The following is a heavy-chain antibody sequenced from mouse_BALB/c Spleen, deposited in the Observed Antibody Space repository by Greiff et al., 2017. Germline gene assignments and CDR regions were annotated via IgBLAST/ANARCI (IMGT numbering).Heavy chain of an antibody. CDR2: ISYDGSN. J-gene: IGHJ1*01. Sequence: EVQLQQSGPGLVKPSQSLSLTCSVTGYSFTSGYYWNWIRQFPGNKLEWMGFISYDGSNNYNPSLKNRISITRDTSKNQFFLKLNSVTTEDTATYYCARELLRLRNWNFDVWGAGTTVTVSS. CDR3: ARELLRLRNWNFDV. CDR1: GYSFTSGYY. V-gene: IGHV3-6*02. D-gene: IGHD1-2*01.